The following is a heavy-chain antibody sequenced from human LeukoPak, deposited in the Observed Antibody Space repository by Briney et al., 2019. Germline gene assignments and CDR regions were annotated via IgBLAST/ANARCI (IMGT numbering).Heavy chain of an antibody. CDR3: SRSHSIYSVYNYAY. J-gene: IGHJ4*02. Sequence: PGGSLRLSCAASGFTFSSYAMSWVRQAPGKGLEWVSAISGSGGSTYYADSVKGRFTISRDNAKNSLYLQMNSLRAEDTAVYYCSRSHSIYSVYNYAYWGQGTLVTVSS. CDR2: ISGSGGST. V-gene: IGHV3-23*01. D-gene: IGHD5/OR15-5a*01. CDR1: GFTFSSYA.